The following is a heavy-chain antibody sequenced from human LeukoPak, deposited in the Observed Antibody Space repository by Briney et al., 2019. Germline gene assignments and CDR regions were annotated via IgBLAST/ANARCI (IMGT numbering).Heavy chain of an antibody. CDR2: ITGDGSFT. Sequence: PGGSLRLSCAASGFTFSRYYMHWVRQPPGKGLVWVSRITGDGSFTDYADSVKGRFTISRDNAKNTLYLQMNSLRAEDTAVYYCEREQDPGGFDYWGQGTLVTVSS. CDR3: EREQDPGGFDY. CDR1: GFTFSRYY. D-gene: IGHD2-15*01. J-gene: IGHJ4*02. V-gene: IGHV3-74*01.